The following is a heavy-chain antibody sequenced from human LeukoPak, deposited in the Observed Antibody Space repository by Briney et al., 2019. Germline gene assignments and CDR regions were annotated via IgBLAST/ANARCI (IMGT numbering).Heavy chain of an antibody. J-gene: IGHJ4*02. V-gene: IGHV3-7*03. CDR1: GFTFRNYW. CDR2: VNQHGSDK. D-gene: IGHD1-14*01. CDR3: ARGVEPLAANTLAY. Sequence: GGSLRLSCAASGFTFRNYWMSWVRQAPGKGLEWVANVNQHGSDKYYVDSVKGRFAISRDNAKNSLYLQMNSLSPDDTAVYYCARGVEPLAANTLAYWGQGTLVTVSS.